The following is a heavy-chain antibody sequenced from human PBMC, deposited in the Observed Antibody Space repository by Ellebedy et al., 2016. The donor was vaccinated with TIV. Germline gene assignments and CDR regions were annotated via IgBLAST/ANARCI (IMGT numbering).Heavy chain of an antibody. D-gene: IGHD1-14*01. CDR3: ARAGRGGGYYMDV. CDR2: MNHSGSN. V-gene: IGHV4-34*01. Sequence: SETLSLTXAVYGESFSGFYWSWIRQPPGKGMEWIGEMNHSGSNNYNPSLKSRVTISVDTSKSQFSLKLSSVTVADTAVYYCARAGRGGGYYMDVWGKGTIVTVSS. J-gene: IGHJ6*03. CDR1: GESFSGFY.